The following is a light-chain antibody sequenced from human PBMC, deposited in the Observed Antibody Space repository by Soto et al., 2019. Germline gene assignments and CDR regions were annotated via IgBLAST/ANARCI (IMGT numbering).Light chain of an antibody. Sequence: EIVLTQSPGTLSLSPGERATLSCRASQSVSSDYLAWYQQKPGQTPKVLIYRASSRATGIPDRFSGSGSGTDFTLTISRLETEDFAVYYCQQYGSSPLTFGGGTEVEIK. CDR2: RAS. CDR3: QQYGSSPLT. J-gene: IGKJ4*01. CDR1: QSVSSDY. V-gene: IGKV3-20*01.